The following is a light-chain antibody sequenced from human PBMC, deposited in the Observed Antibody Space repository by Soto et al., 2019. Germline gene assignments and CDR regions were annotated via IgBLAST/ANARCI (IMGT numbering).Light chain of an antibody. Sequence: QSVLTQPPSASGTPGQRVTISFSGNTSNIGRSTVSWYRQFPGAAPKLLIYGNTQRPFGVPGRLSGSKSDVSASQAISGLQSEDEADYYCATWKEGVFVFAFGTALAVL. CDR2: GNT. V-gene: IGLV1-44*01. J-gene: IGLJ1*01. CDR1: TSNIGRST. CDR3: ATWKEGVFV.